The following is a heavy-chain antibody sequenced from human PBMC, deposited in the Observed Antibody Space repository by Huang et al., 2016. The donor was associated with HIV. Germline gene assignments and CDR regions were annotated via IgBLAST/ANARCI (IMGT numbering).Heavy chain of an antibody. J-gene: IGHJ6*02. Sequence: QVQLVQSGAEVKKPGASVKVSCKASGYTFTSYYMHWVRQAPGQGLEWMGIINPSGGSTSYAKKFQGRVTMTRDTSTSTVYRELSSLRSEDTAVYYCARVRCSSTSCYGMDVWGQGTTVTVSS. CDR2: INPSGGST. V-gene: IGHV1-46*01. CDR1: GYTFTSYY. D-gene: IGHD2-2*01. CDR3: ARVRCSSTSCYGMDV.